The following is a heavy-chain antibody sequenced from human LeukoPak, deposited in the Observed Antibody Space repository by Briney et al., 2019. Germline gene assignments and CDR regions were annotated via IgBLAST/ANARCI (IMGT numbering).Heavy chain of an antibody. CDR1: GFTFSSYW. Sequence: GGPLRLSCAASGFTFSSYWMSWVRQAPGKGLEGVANIKQDGSEKYYVDSVKGRFTISRDNAKNSLYLQMNSLRAEDTAVYYCARLGFLTGYYNDAFDIWGQGTMVTVSS. J-gene: IGHJ3*02. CDR3: ARLGFLTGYYNDAFDI. CDR2: IKQDGSEK. V-gene: IGHV3-7*03. D-gene: IGHD3-9*01.